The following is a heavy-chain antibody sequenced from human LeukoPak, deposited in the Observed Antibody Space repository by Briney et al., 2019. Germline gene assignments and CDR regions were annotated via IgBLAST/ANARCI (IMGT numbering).Heavy chain of an antibody. CDR2: INHSGST. Sequence: SETLSLTCAVYGGSFSGYYWSWIRQPPGKGLEWIGEINHSGSTNYNPSLKSRVTISVDTSKNQFSLKLSSVTAADTAVYYCASGGAITMVRGVITYFDYLGQGTLVTVPS. D-gene: IGHD3-10*01. CDR3: ASGGAITMVRGVITYFDY. CDR1: GGSFSGYY. J-gene: IGHJ4*02. V-gene: IGHV4-34*01.